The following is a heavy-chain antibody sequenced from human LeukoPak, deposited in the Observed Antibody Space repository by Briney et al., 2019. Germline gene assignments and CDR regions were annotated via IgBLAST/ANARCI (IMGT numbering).Heavy chain of an antibody. CDR2: IIPIFGTA. D-gene: IGHD6-13*01. Sequence: ASVKVSCKASGGTFSSYAISWVRQAPGQGLEWMGGIIPIFGTANYAQKFQGRVTITADESTSTAYMELSRLRSDDTAVYYCARDDSSSWSSDFDYWGQGTLVTVSS. CDR1: GGTFSSYA. CDR3: ARDDSSSWSSDFDY. J-gene: IGHJ4*02. V-gene: IGHV1-69*13.